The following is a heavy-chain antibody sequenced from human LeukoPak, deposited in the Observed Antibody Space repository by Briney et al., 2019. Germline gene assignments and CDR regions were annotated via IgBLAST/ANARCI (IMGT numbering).Heavy chain of an antibody. V-gene: IGHV4-4*02. Sequence: SETLSLTCTVSGGSISSSNWWSWVRQPPGKGLEWIGEIYHSGSTNYNPSLKSRVTISVDKSKNQFSLKLSSVTAADTAVYYCATVRYYYDSSGYRDYWGQGTLVTVSS. CDR1: GGSISSSNW. CDR2: IYHSGST. CDR3: ATVRYYYDSSGYRDY. J-gene: IGHJ4*02. D-gene: IGHD3-22*01.